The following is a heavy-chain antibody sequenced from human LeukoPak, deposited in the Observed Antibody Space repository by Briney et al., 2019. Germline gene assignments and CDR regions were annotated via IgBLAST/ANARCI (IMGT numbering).Heavy chain of an antibody. CDR3: ARSLGEWLFDAFDI. CDR2: INHSGST. Sequence: PGGSLRLSCAASGFTFNNAWMSWVRQAPGKGLEWIGEINHSGSTNYNPSLKSRVTISVDTSKNQFSLKLSSVTAADTAVYYCARSLGEWLFDAFDIWGQGTMVTVSS. CDR1: GFTFNNAW. V-gene: IGHV4-34*01. D-gene: IGHD3-3*01. J-gene: IGHJ3*02.